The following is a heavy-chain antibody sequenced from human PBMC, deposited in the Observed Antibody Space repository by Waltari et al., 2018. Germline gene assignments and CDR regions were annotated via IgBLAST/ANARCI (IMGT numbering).Heavy chain of an antibody. D-gene: IGHD2-2*01. CDR3: ARVGGIVVVPAATGWFDP. V-gene: IGHV4-34*01. CDR1: GGSFSGYY. CDR2: INHSGST. Sequence: QVQLQQWGAGLLKPSETLSLTCAVSGGSFSGYYWSWIRQPPGKGLEWIGEINHSGSTNYNPSLKSRVTISVDTSKNQFSLKLSSVTAADTAVYYCARVGGIVVVPAATGWFDPWGQGTLVTVSS. J-gene: IGHJ5*02.